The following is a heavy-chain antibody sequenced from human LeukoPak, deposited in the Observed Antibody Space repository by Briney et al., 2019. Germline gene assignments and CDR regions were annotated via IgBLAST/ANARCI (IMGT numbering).Heavy chain of an antibody. V-gene: IGHV4-59*01. J-gene: IGHJ4*02. CDR3: AREAEGTSDY. Sequence: SETLSLTCTVSGGSISSYYWSWIWQPPGKGLEWIGYIYYSGSTNYNPSLKSRVTISVDTSKNQFSLKLSSVTAADTAVYYCAREAEGTSDYWGQGTLVTVSS. CDR2: IYYSGST. CDR1: GGSISSYY. D-gene: IGHD3-10*01.